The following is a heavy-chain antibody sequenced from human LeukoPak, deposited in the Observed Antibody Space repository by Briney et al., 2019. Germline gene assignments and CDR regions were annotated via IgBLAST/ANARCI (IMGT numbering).Heavy chain of an antibody. Sequence: PGGSLRLSCAASGFIFSNYNIHWVRQAPGKGLEWVAIISYDGNNKYYADSVQGRFTISRDNSKNTVYLQMHSLRPEDTAVYYCAKGAILFWSGYSFDYWGQGTPVTVSS. CDR2: ISYDGNNK. CDR1: GFIFSNYN. V-gene: IGHV3-30*18. D-gene: IGHD3-3*01. J-gene: IGHJ4*02. CDR3: AKGAILFWSGYSFDY.